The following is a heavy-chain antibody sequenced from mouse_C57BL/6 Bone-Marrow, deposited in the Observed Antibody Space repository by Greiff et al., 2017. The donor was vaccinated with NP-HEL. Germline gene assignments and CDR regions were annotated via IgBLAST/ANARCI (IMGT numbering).Heavy chain of an antibody. CDR3: TQGWFAY. J-gene: IGHJ3*01. V-gene: IGHV14-4*01. Sequence: EVQRVESGAELVRPGASVKLSCTASGFNIKDDYMHWVKQRPEQGLEWIGWIDPENGDTEYASKFQGKATITADTSSNTAYLQLSSLTSEDTAVYYCTQGWFAYWGQGTLVTVSA. CDR2: IDPENGDT. CDR1: GFNIKDDY.